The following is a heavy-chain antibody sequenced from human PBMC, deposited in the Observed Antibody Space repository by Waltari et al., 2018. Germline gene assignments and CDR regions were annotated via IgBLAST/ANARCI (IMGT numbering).Heavy chain of an antibody. J-gene: IGHJ6*02. CDR2: INHNGNI. CDR3: VRLEDCTGPGGNCYSADSFAMDV. V-gene: IGHV4-34*02. D-gene: IGHD2-15*01. Sequence: QVQLQQWGAGQLQPSETLSLTCAVYGVPFSGYYWGWIRQPPGKGLEGIGEINHNGNINRNPSLRSRLTMVIDTSKSQFALKLNSVTAADTGVYYCVRLEDCTGPGGNCYSADSFAMDVWGQGTMVTVSS. CDR1: GVPFSGYY.